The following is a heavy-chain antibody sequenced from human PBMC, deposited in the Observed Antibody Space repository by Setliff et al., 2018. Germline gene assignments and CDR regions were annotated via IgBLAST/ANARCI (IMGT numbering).Heavy chain of an antibody. CDR1: GFTLSDLW. Sequence: HPGGSLRLSCRASGFTLSDLWMAWVRHTPGKGLEWVANINQGGGAQFYADSVRGRFTISRDNAKNSLSLQMNNLRSEDTAVYYCFGAGTCSYWGQGTLVTVSS. D-gene: IGHD3-10*01. J-gene: IGHJ4*02. CDR3: FGAGTCSY. CDR2: INQGGGAQ. V-gene: IGHV3-7*01.